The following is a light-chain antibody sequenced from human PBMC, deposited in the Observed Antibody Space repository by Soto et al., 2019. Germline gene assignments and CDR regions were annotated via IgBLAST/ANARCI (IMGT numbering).Light chain of an antibody. CDR1: QSVSSN. CDR3: QQYDSSPRT. CDR2: GVS. J-gene: IGKJ1*01. Sequence: EIVLTHSQATLSLSPCERATLYFRASQSVSSNLAWYQQNPGQAPRPLIYGVSSRATGIPDRFSGSGSGTDFTLTISRLEPEDFAVYYCQQYDSSPRTFGQGTKV. V-gene: IGKV3-20*01.